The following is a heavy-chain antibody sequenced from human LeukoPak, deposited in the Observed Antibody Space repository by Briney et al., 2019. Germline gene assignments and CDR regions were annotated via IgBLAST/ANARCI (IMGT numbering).Heavy chain of an antibody. CDR2: IYYSGST. V-gene: IGHV4-59*08. CDR1: GGSIISYY. D-gene: IGHD4-23*01. J-gene: IGHJ1*01. CDR3: ARREYGVNSGEYFQH. Sequence: SETLSLTCTVSGGSIISYYWSWIRQPPGKGLEWIGYIYYSGSTNYNPSLKSRVTISVDTSKNQFSLKLSSVTAADTAVDYCARREYGVNSGEYFQHWGQGTLVTVSS.